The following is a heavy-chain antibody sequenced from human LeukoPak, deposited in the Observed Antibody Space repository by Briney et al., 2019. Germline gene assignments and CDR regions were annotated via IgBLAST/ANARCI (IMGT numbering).Heavy chain of an antibody. Sequence: ASVKVSCKASGYTFTSYGISWVRQAPGQGLEWMGWINPNSGGTNYAQKFQGWVTMTRNTSISTAYMELSRLRSDDTAVYYCARGPYSSGWMLRDYWGQGTLVTVSS. CDR3: ARGPYSSGWMLRDY. D-gene: IGHD6-19*01. CDR2: INPNSGGT. CDR1: GYTFTSYG. J-gene: IGHJ4*02. V-gene: IGHV1-2*04.